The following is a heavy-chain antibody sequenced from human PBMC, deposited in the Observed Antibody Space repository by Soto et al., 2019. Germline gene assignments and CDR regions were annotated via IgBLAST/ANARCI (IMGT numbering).Heavy chain of an antibody. V-gene: IGHV1-8*01. D-gene: IGHD2-15*01. J-gene: IGHJ6*03. CDR3: ARGGTTYCSGGSCPYYYYMDV. CDR2: MNPNSGNT. CDR1: GYTFTSYC. Sequence: ASVKXSCKASGYTFTSYCINWVRQATGQGLEWMGWMNPNSGNTGYAQKFQGRVTMTRNTSISTAYMELSSLRSEDTAVYYCARGGTTYCSGGSCPYYYYMDVWGKGTTVTVSS.